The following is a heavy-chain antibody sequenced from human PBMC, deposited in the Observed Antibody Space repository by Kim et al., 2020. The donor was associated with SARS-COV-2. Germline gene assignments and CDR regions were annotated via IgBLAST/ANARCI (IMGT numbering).Heavy chain of an antibody. Sequence: NTKYSQKFQGRVTITRDTSASTAYMELSSLRSEETAVYYCARGEGIAVGYWGQGTLVTVSS. D-gene: IGHD6-19*01. CDR3: ARGEGIAVGY. V-gene: IGHV1-3*01. CDR2: NT. J-gene: IGHJ4*02.